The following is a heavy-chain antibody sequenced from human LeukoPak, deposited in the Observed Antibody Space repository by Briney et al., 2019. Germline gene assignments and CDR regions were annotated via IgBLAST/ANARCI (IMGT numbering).Heavy chain of an antibody. CDR2: ISGSGGST. CDR3: VRRPGGAWLVARPFDY. Sequence: GGSLRLSCAASGFTFSIYAMSWVRQAPGKGLEWVSGISGSGGSTYYADSVKGRFTISRDNSKNTLYLQMTSLRAEDTAIYYCVRRPGGAWLVARPFDYWGQGALVTVSS. V-gene: IGHV3-23*01. D-gene: IGHD6-19*01. J-gene: IGHJ4*02. CDR1: GFTFSIYA.